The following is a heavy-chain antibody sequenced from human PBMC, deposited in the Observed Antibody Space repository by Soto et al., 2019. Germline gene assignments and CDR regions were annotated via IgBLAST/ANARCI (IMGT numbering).Heavy chain of an antibody. V-gene: IGHV4-61*01. CDR1: GGSVSSGSYY. Sequence: SETLSLTCTVSGGSVSSGSYYWSWIRQPPGKGLEWIGYIYYSGSTNYNPSLKSRVTISVATSKNQFSLKLSSVTAADTAVYYCARLCSSTSCYGRFDPWGQGTLVTVSS. D-gene: IGHD2-2*01. J-gene: IGHJ5*02. CDR3: ARLCSSTSCYGRFDP. CDR2: IYYSGST.